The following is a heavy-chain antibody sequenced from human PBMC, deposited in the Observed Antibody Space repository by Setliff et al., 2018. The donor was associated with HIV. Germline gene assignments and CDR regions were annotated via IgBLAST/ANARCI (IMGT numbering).Heavy chain of an antibody. V-gene: IGHV3-11*05. D-gene: IGHD5-12*01. CDR3: ARVMIGYSGYDAFDY. Sequence: GGSLRLSCAASGFTFSDYYMSWICQAPGKGLEWVSYITGSSSYTNYADSVKGRFTISGDNAKNSLYLQMNSLRAEDTAVYYCARVMIGYSGYDAFDYWGQGTLVTVSS. J-gene: IGHJ4*02. CDR1: GFTFSDYY. CDR2: ITGSSSYT.